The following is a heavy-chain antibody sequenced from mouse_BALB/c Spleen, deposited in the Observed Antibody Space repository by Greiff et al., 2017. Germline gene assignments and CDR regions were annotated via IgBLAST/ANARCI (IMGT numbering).Heavy chain of an antibody. CDR2: IYPGDGST. CDR3: ARDYDGSGFAY. V-gene: IGHV1S56*01. D-gene: IGHD2-4*01. Sequence: QVQLKESGPELVKPGALVTISCKASGYTFTSYDINWVKQRPGQGLEWIGWIYPGDGSTKYNEKFTGKATLTADKSSSTAYMQLSSLTSENSAVYFCARDYDGSGFAYWGQGTLVTVSA. J-gene: IGHJ3*01. CDR1: GYTFTSYD.